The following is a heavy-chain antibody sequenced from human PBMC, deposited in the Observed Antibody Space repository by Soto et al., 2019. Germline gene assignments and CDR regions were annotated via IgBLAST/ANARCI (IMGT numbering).Heavy chain of an antibody. CDR3: ARLKRSTGRYNWFDP. D-gene: IGHD2-2*01. CDR1: GGSISSYY. J-gene: IGHJ5*02. CDR2: IYYSGST. Sequence: SETLSLTCTVSGGSISSYYWSWIRQPPGKGLEWIGYIYYSGSTNYNPSLKSRVTISVDTSKNQFSLKLSSVTAADTAVYYCARLKRSTGRYNWFDPWGQGTLVTVSS. V-gene: IGHV4-59*08.